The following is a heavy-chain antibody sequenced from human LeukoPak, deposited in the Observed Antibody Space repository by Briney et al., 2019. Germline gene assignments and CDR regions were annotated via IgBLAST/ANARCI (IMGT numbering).Heavy chain of an antibody. J-gene: IGHJ6*02. Sequence: GSSVKVSCKASGGTFSSYAISWVRQAPGQGLEWMGRIIPILGIANYAQKFQGRVTITADKSTSTAYMELSSLRSEDTAVYYCARDQISVVVVAATPDYYYYGMDVWGQGTTVTVSS. D-gene: IGHD2-15*01. CDR2: IIPILGIA. CDR1: GGTFSSYA. CDR3: ARDQISVVVVAATPDYYYYGMDV. V-gene: IGHV1-69*04.